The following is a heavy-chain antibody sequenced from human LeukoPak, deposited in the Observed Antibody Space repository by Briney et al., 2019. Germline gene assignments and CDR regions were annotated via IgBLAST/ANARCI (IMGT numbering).Heavy chain of an antibody. J-gene: IGHJ4*02. CDR2: ISSSSSYT. V-gene: IGHV3-11*03. D-gene: IGHD2-2*01. Sequence: GGSLRLSRAASGFTFSNYWMIWVRQAPGKGLEWVSYISSSSSYTNYADSVKGRFTISRDNAKNSLYLQMNSLRAEDTAVYYCARPGYCSSTSCYWGFDYWGQGTLVTVSS. CDR3: ARPGYCSSTSCYWGFDY. CDR1: GFTFSNYW.